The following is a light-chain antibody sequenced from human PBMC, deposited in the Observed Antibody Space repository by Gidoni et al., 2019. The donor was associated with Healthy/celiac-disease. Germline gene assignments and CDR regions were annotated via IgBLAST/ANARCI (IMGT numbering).Light chain of an antibody. J-gene: IGKJ3*01. CDR3: QQGYSTPYT. Sequence: DIQMTHSPSSLSASVGDRVTITCRASQSISSYLNWYQQKPGKAPKLLIYAASSLQSGVPSRFSGSGSGTDLTLTISSLQPEDFATYYCQQGYSTPYTFXPXTKVDIK. CDR1: QSISSY. CDR2: AAS. V-gene: IGKV1-39*01.